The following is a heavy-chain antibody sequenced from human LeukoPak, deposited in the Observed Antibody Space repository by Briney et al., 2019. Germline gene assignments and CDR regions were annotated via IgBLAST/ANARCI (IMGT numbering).Heavy chain of an antibody. V-gene: IGHV3-30*03. D-gene: IGHD3-9*01. CDR2: ISYDGSNK. CDR3: VTLVYY. CDR1: GFTFSSYG. Sequence: GRSLRLSCAASGFTFSSYGMHWVRQAPGKGLEWVAVISYDGSNKYYADSVKGRFTISRDNSKNTLYLQMNSLRAEDTAVYYCVTLVYYWGQGTLVTVSS. J-gene: IGHJ4*02.